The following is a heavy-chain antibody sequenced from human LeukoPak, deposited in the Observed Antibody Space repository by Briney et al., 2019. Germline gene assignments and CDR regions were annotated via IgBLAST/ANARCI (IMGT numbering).Heavy chain of an antibody. Sequence: GGSLRLSCAASGFTFSSYSMNWVRQAPGKGLGWVSSISSSSSYIYYADSVKGRFTISRDNAKNSLYLQMNSLRAEDTAVYYCARDCSSTSCYATFDYWGQGTLVTVSS. CDR3: ARDCSSTSCYATFDY. J-gene: IGHJ4*02. CDR1: GFTFSSYS. CDR2: ISSSSSYI. V-gene: IGHV3-21*01. D-gene: IGHD2-2*01.